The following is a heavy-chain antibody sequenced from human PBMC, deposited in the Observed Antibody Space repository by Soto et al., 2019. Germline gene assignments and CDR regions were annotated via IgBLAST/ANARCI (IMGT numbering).Heavy chain of an antibody. D-gene: IGHD2-2*01. CDR1: GGSISSSSYY. Sequence: PSETLSLTCTVSGGSISSSSYYWGWIRQPPGKGLEWIGSIYYSGSTYYNPSLKSRVTIFVDTSKNQFSLKLSSVTAADTAVYYCARRGGYCSSTSCTNWFDPWGQGTLVTVSS. CDR2: IYYSGST. V-gene: IGHV4-39*01. J-gene: IGHJ5*02. CDR3: ARRGGYCSSTSCTNWFDP.